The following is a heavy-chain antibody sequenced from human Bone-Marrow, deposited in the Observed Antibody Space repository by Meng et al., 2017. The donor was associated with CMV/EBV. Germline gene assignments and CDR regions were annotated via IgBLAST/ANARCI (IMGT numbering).Heavy chain of an antibody. CDR2: VNPSGGTT. CDR1: GYTFTSYY. Sequence: ASVKVSCKASGYTFTSYYMHWVRQAPGQGLEWMGIVNPSGGTTSYAQKFQGRVTMTRDTSTSTVYMELSSLRSEDTAVYYCARDPGYDFWSGYYTPGSYYGMDVWGQGTTVTVAS. CDR3: ARDPGYDFWSGYYTPGSYYGMDV. J-gene: IGHJ6*02. V-gene: IGHV1-46*01. D-gene: IGHD3-3*01.